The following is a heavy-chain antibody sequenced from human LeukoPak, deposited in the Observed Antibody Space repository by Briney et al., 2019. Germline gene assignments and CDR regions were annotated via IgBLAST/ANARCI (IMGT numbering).Heavy chain of an antibody. V-gene: IGHV1-69*13. D-gene: IGHD1-26*01. Sequence: GASVKVSCKASGGTFSSYAISWVRQAPGQGREWVGGIIPIFGTANYAQKFQGRVTITADESTSTAYMELSSLRSEDTAVYYCASQSGSDPLFDYWGQGTLVTVSS. J-gene: IGHJ4*02. CDR1: GGTFSSYA. CDR3: ASQSGSDPLFDY. CDR2: IIPIFGTA.